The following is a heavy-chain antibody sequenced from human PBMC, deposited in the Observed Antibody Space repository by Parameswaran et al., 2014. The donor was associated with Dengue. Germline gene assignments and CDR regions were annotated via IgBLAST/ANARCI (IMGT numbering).Heavy chain of an antibody. Sequence: ASVKVSCKASGYTFTNYGISWVRQAPGQGLEWMGWINSYKGNTRYAQKVQGRVTMTTDTSTSTAYMELTSLVSDDTAVYYCARDLSKWDADIAMDSNWFDPWGQGTLVTVSS. J-gene: IGHJ5*02. CDR3: ARDLSKWDADIAMDSNWFDP. D-gene: IGHD5-18*01. CDR1: GYTFTNYG. V-gene: IGHV1-18*01. CDR2: INSYKGNT.